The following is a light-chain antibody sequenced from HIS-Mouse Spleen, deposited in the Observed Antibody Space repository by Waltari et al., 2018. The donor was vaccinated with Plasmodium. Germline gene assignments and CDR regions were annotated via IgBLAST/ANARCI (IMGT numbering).Light chain of an antibody. CDR3: QQYNNWSFT. CDR1: QNVSSN. J-gene: IGKJ3*01. CDR2: GAS. V-gene: IGKV3-15*01. Sequence: EIVMTQSPATLSVSPGERATLSCRASQNVSSNLAWYQQKPGQVPRLLIYGASTRATGIPARFSGSGSGTEFTLTISSLQSEDFAVYYCQQYNNWSFTFGPGTKVDIK.